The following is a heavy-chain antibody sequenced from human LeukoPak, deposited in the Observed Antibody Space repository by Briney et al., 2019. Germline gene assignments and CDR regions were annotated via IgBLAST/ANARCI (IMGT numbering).Heavy chain of an antibody. CDR3: ARGKDAFDI. CDR1: GYTLTSYG. Sequence: APVKVSCTASGYTLTSYGVSWVRQAPGQRLEWMGWISAYNGNTNYAQKLQGRVTMTTDTSTSTAYMELRSLRSDDTAVYYCARGKDAFDIWGQGTMVTVFS. CDR2: ISAYNGNT. V-gene: IGHV1-18*01. J-gene: IGHJ3*02.